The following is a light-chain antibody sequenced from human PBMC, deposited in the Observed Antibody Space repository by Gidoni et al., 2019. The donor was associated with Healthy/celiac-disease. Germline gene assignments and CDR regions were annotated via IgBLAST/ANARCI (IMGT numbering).Light chain of an antibody. V-gene: IGKV1-39*01. CDR3: QQSYTTPAT. CDR2: AAS. CDR1: QSISSY. J-gene: IGKJ4*01. Sequence: IQMTQSPSSLSASVGDRVTITCRASQSISSYLNWYQQKPGKAPKLLIYAASSLQSGVPSRFGGSGSGTDFTLTISSLQPKDFATYYCQQSYTTPATFGGGTKVEIK.